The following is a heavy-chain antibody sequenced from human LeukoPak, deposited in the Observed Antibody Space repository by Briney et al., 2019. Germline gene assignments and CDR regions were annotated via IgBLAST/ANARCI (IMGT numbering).Heavy chain of an antibody. V-gene: IGHV3-23*01. J-gene: IGHJ4*02. CDR2: ISGSGGST. Sequence: PGGSLRLSCAVSGITLSNYGMSGVRQAPGRGREWVAGISGSGGSTNYADSVKGRFTISRDNRKNTLYLQMNSLRVEDTAVYFCAKLGVVIRVILVGFHKEAYYFDSWGQGALVTVSS. D-gene: IGHD3-22*01. CDR1: GITLSNYG. CDR3: AKLGVVIRVILVGFHKEAYYFDS.